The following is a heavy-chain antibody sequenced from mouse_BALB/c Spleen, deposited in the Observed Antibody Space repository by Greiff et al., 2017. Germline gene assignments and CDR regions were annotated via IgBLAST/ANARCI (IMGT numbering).Heavy chain of an antibody. CDR1: GFTITDTY. D-gene: IGHD1-1*01. J-gene: IGHJ1*01. Sequence: VQLKESGAELVKPGASVKLSCTASGFTITDTYMHWVKQRPEQGLEWIGRIDPANGNTKYDPKFQGKATITADTSSNTAYLQLSSLTSEDTAVYYCARACTVRGYFDVWGEGTTVTVSS. CDR3: ARACTVRGYFDV. CDR2: IDPANGNT. V-gene: IGHV14-3*02.